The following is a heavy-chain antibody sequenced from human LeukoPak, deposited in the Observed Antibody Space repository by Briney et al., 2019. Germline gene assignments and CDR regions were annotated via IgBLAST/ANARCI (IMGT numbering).Heavy chain of an antibody. D-gene: IGHD3-10*01. J-gene: IGHJ4*02. CDR3: VRRGDY. CDR2: ISRNTIYI. Sequence: GGSLRLSCAASGFTFNTYGMNWVRQAPGKGLEWVSSISRNTIYIYYADSVRGRFTISRDNAKNLLYLQMNSLSAEDTAVYYCVRRGDYWGQGTLVTVSS. CDR1: GFTFNTYG. V-gene: IGHV3-21*01.